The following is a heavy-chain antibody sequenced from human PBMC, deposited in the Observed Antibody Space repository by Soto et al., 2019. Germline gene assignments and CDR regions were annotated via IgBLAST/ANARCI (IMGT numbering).Heavy chain of an antibody. V-gene: IGHV1-58*02. Sequence: QMQLVQSGPEVKKPGTSVKVSCKASGFTFTSSAMQWVRQARGQRLEWIGWIVVGSGNTKYAQKFQERVTITRDMSTSTAYMELSSLRSEDTAVYYCAAWPYCSSTSCYGEDAFDIWGQGTMVTVSS. CDR2: IVVGSGNT. CDR3: AAWPYCSSTSCYGEDAFDI. CDR1: GFTFTSSA. D-gene: IGHD2-2*01. J-gene: IGHJ3*02.